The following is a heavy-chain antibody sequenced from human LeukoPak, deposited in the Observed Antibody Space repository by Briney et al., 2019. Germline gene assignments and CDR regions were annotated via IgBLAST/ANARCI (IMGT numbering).Heavy chain of an antibody. J-gene: IGHJ4*02. Sequence: PSQTLSLTCTVSGGSISSGSYYWSWIRQPAGKGLEWIGRIYTSGSTNYNPSLKSRVTISVDTSKNQFSLKLSSVTAADTAVYNCARDILTGYYDYWGQGTLVTVSS. CDR3: ARDILTGYYDY. CDR2: IYTSGST. V-gene: IGHV4-61*02. CDR1: GGSISSGSYY. D-gene: IGHD3-9*01.